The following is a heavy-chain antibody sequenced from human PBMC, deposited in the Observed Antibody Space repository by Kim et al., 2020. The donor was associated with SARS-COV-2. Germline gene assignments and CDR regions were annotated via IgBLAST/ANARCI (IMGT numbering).Heavy chain of an antibody. D-gene: IGHD1-7*01. CDR1: GYTFTGYY. Sequence: ASVKVSCKASGYTFTGYYMHWVRQAPGQGLEWMGRINPNSGGTNYAQKFQGRVTMTRDTSISTAYMGLSRLRSDDTAVYYCARVVNSGSRKLELQHWGQGTLVTVSS. CDR2: INPNSGGT. J-gene: IGHJ4*02. V-gene: IGHV1-2*06. CDR3: ARVVNSGSRKLELQH.